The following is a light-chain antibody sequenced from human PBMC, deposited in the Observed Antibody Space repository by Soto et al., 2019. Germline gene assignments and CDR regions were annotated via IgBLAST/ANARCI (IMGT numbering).Light chain of an antibody. J-gene: IGKJ2*01. V-gene: IGKV1-39*01. CDR1: QSITSY. CDR3: QQSYNTPYT. Sequence: DIQMTQSPSSLSASVGDRVTITCRASQSITSYLNWYQQKPGKAPKLLIYAASSLQSGVPSRFSGSGSGTDFTLTIGSLQPEDFATYYCQQSYNTPYTFGQGTKLEIE. CDR2: AAS.